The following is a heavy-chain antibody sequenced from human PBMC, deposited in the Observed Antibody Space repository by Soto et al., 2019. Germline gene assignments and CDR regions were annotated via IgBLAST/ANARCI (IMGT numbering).Heavy chain of an antibody. Sequence: VQLVQSGAEVKKPGSSVKVSCKASGGTFSSYTISWVRQAPGQGLEWMGRIIPILGIANYAQKFQGRVTITADKSTSTAYMELSSLRSEDTAVYYCARTYYYGSGIFDYWGQGTLVTVSS. CDR1: GGTFSSYT. CDR3: ARTYYYGSGIFDY. V-gene: IGHV1-69*02. CDR2: IIPILGIA. J-gene: IGHJ4*02. D-gene: IGHD3-10*01.